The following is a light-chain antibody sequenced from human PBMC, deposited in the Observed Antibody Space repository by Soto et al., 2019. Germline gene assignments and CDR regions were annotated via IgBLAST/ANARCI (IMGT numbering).Light chain of an antibody. J-gene: IGKJ1*01. CDR2: KAS. Sequence: DIRVTQSPSTLSASVGDRVTITCRASQSISSWLAWYQQKPGKAPKLLIYKASSLESGVPSRFSGSGSGTEFTLTISSLQPDDFATYYCQQYDNYWTFGQGTKVEIK. CDR1: QSISSW. CDR3: QQYDNYWT. V-gene: IGKV1-5*03.